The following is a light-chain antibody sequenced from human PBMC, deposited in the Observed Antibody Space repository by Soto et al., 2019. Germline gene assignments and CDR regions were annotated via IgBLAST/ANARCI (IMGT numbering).Light chain of an antibody. Sequence: QSALTQPASLSGSPGQSITISCTGTSSDVGAYNFASWYQQRPGTAPRLIIYDVNKRPSGVPDRFSGSKSGNTASLTISGLQAEDEADYYCCSYAGNYKYVFGSGTKVTVL. J-gene: IGLJ1*01. CDR3: CSYAGNYKYV. V-gene: IGLV2-11*01. CDR1: SSDVGAYNF. CDR2: DVN.